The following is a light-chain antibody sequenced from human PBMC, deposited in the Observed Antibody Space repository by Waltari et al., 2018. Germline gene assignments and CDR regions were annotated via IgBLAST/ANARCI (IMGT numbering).Light chain of an antibody. J-gene: IGLJ3*02. CDR2: YVT. Sequence: QSALTQPASVSGSPGQSITIPCTGTSSNTGDSTLVSWFQHPPGKVPQLVMYYVTKRPSGISDRFSGSKSGNTASLTISTLQADDEADYYCCSYSTSGSWMFGGGTKVTVL. CDR3: CSYSTSGSWM. V-gene: IGLV2-23*02. CDR1: SSNTGDSTL.